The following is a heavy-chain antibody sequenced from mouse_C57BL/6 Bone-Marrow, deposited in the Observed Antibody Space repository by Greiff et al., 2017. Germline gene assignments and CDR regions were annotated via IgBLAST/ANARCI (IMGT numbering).Heavy chain of an antibody. CDR1: GFSLSTFGMG. V-gene: IGHV8-8*01. Sequence: QVQLKESGPGILQPSQTLSLTCSFSGFSLSTFGMGVGWIRQPSGKGLEWLAHIWWDDDKYYNPALKSRLTISKDTSKNQVFLKIANVDTADTATYYCARIAVITTVVAFYYFDYWGQGTTLTVSS. D-gene: IGHD1-1*01. CDR2: IWWDDDK. J-gene: IGHJ2*01. CDR3: ARIAVITTVVAFYYFDY.